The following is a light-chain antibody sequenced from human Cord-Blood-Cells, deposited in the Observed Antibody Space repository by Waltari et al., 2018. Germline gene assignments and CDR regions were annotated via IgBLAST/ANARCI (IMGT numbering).Light chain of an antibody. CDR2: GKN. CDR1: SLRSHY. V-gene: IGLV3-19*01. CDR3: NSRDSSGNHVV. J-gene: IGLJ2*01. Sequence: SSELTQDPAVSVAFGQTVRITCQGDSLRSHYASWYQQTPGQAPVLVIYGKNNRPSGIPDRFSGSSSGNTASLTITGAQAEDEADYYCNSRDSSGNHVVFGGGTKLTVL.